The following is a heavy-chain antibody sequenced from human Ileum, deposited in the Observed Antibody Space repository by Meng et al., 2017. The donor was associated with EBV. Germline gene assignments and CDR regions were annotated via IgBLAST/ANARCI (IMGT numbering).Heavy chain of an antibody. J-gene: IGHJ4*02. CDR1: GGSFSSYV. CDR2: IIPIFSTT. CDR3: ARGYDTIRYFFDS. Sequence: QVQLVQWRGEVQKPWSAGRVSCKAAGGSFSSYVISCVRQAPGQGLEGMGRIIPIFSTTNYAQKFQGRVTITADESTGTVYMELSSLRYDDTAAYFCARGYDTIRYFFDSWGQGTLVTVSS. D-gene: IGHD3-22*01. V-gene: IGHV1-69*18.